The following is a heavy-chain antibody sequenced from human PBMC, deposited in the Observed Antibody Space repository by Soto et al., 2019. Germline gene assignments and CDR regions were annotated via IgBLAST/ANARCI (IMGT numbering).Heavy chain of an antibody. Sequence: GGSLRLSCAASGFTFSSYGMHWVRQAPGKGLEWVAVIWYDGSNKYYADSVKGRFTISRDNSKNTLYLQMNSLRAEDTAVYYCARDARLRLGELSPQLRYWGQGTLVTVSS. D-gene: IGHD3-16*02. CDR2: IWYDGSNK. J-gene: IGHJ4*02. V-gene: IGHV3-33*01. CDR3: ARDARLRLGELSPQLRY. CDR1: GFTFSSYG.